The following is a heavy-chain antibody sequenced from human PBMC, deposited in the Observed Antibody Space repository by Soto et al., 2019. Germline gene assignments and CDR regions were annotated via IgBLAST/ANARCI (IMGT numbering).Heavy chain of an antibody. CDR3: ARTFQYCSGGSCYYAMDV. CDR1: GYTFTSYA. V-gene: IGHV1-3*05. Sequence: QVQLVQSGAEEKKPGASVKVSCKASGYTFTSYAMHWVRQAPGQRLEWMGWVNAGNGNTKYSQRFQGRVTITRDTSASTAYMELSSLRSEDTAVYYCARTFQYCSGGSCYYAMDVRGQGTTVTVSS. D-gene: IGHD2-15*01. CDR2: VNAGNGNT. J-gene: IGHJ6*02.